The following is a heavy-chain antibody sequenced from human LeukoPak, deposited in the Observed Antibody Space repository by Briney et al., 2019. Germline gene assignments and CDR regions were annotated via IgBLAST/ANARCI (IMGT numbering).Heavy chain of an antibody. J-gene: IGHJ6*02. CDR2: MNPNSGNT. CDR3: ARGEFGAYYYDSSGYSYYYGMDV. D-gene: IGHD3-22*01. CDR1: GYTFTSYD. V-gene: IGHV1-8*01. Sequence: ASVKVSCKASGYTFTSYDINWVRQATGQGLEWMGWMNPNSGNTGYAQKFQGRVTMTRNTSISTAYMELSSLRSEDTAVYYCARGEFGAYYYDSSGYSYYYGMDVWGQGTTATVSS.